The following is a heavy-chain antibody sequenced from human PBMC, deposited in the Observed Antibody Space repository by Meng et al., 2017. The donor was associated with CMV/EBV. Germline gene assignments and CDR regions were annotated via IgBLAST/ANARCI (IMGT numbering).Heavy chain of an antibody. CDR1: GCSISSYY. V-gene: IGHV3-23*01. J-gene: IGHJ4*02. D-gene: IGHD2-2*01. CDR3: AKVRVVVVPAARYFDY. CDR2: ISGSGGST. Sequence: GGSLRLSCTVSGCSISSYYWSWIRQPPGKGLEWVSAISGSGGSTYYADSVKGRFTISRDNSKNTLYLQMNSLRAEDTAVYYCAKVRVVVVPAARYFDYWGQGTLVTVSS.